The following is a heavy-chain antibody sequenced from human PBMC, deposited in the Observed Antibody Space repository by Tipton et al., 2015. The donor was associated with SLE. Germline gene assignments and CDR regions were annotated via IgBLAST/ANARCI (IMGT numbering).Heavy chain of an antibody. CDR3: ARRGLAYYYGSGRALDI. CDR1: GGSISSYY. V-gene: IGHV4-4*08. CDR2: IYTSGST. J-gene: IGHJ3*02. D-gene: IGHD3-10*01. Sequence: LRLSCTVSGGSISSYYWSWIRQPPGKGLEWIGYIYTSGSTNYNPTLKSRVTISADTSKSQFSLDLTSVTAADTAVYYCARRGLAYYYGSGRALDIWGQGTMVTVSS.